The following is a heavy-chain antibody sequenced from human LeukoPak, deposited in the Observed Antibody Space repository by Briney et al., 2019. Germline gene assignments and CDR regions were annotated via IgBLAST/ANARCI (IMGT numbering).Heavy chain of an antibody. D-gene: IGHD2-2*01. J-gene: IGHJ4*02. CDR2: ISASGDTT. Sequence: GGSLRLSCAASGFTFTGYAMSWVRQAPGKGLEWVSSISASGDTTYYADSVKDRFTISRDNSKNTLYVQMNSLRAEDTALYYCARRPNYCSTSSCLDYWGQGTLVTVSS. V-gene: IGHV3-23*01. CDR3: ARRPNYCSTSSCLDY. CDR1: GFTFTGYA.